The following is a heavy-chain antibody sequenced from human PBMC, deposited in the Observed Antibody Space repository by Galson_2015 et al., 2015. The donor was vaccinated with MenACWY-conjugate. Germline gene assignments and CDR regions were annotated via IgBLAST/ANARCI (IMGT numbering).Heavy chain of an antibody. D-gene: IGHD2-15*01. CDR3: ARVGQALLIDY. CDR1: GFTFSNYE. Sequence: SLRLSCAASGFTFSNYEMNWVRQAPGKGLEWVSYISGSGSRIYNADSVKGRFTISRDNAKNSLYVQMNSLRAEDTAVYYCARVGQALLIDYWGQGTLVTVSP. J-gene: IGHJ4*02. CDR2: ISGSGSRI. V-gene: IGHV3-48*03.